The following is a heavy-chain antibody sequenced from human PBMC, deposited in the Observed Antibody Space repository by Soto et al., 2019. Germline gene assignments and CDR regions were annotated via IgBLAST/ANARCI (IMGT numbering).Heavy chain of an antibody. J-gene: IGHJ4*02. Sequence: SETLSLTCAVCGGSFSGYYWSWIRQPPGKGLEWIGEINHSGSTNYNPSLKSRVTISVDTSKNQFSLKLSSVTAADTAVYYCARGYTASGLTYFDYWGQGTLVTVSS. CDR1: GGSFSGYY. CDR2: INHSGST. CDR3: ARGYTASGLTYFDY. D-gene: IGHD5-18*01. V-gene: IGHV4-34*01.